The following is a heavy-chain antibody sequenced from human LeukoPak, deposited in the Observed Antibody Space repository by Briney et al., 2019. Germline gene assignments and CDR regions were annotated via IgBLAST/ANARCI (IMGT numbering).Heavy chain of an antibody. CDR2: INAGNGNT. J-gene: IGHJ4*02. Sequence: ASVKVSCKASGYTFTSYAMHWVRQAPGQRLEWMGWINAGNGNTKYSQKFQGRVTITTEESTSTAYMELSSLRSEDTAVYYCARDGYYYDSRGYYYSYYFDYWGQGTLVTVSP. D-gene: IGHD3-22*01. CDR1: GYTFTSYA. V-gene: IGHV1-3*01. CDR3: ARDGYYYDSRGYYYSYYFDY.